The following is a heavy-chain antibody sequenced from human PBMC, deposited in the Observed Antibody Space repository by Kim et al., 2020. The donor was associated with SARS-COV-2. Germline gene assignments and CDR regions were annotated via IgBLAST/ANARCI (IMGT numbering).Heavy chain of an antibody. D-gene: IGHD2-15*01. CDR2: ISSSSSYI. CDR1: GFTFSSYS. CDR3: ARDRGGLLVVVAKTSLYYYGMDV. Sequence: GGSLRLSCAASGFTFSSYSMNWVRQAPGKGLEWVSSISSSSSYIYYADSVKGRFTISRDNAKNSLYLQMNSLRAEDTAVYYCARDRGGLLVVVAKTSLYYYGMDVWGQGTTVTVSS. V-gene: IGHV3-21*01. J-gene: IGHJ6*02.